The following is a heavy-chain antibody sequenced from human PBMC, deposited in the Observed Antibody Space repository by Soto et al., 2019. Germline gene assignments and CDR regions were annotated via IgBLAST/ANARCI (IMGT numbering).Heavy chain of an antibody. CDR1: GLTFSTYA. Sequence: VQLLESGGGLVQPGGSLGLSCAASGLTFSTYAMSWVRQAPGKGLEWVSSRIGGSGGKYYADSVKGRFTVSRDNSKNTMYLQMNSLRPEDTAVYYCLKDYPEGGLPVASFDYWGQGALVTVSS. J-gene: IGHJ4*02. CDR3: LKDYPEGGLPVASFDY. CDR2: RIGGSGGK. V-gene: IGHV3-23*01. D-gene: IGHD2-2*01.